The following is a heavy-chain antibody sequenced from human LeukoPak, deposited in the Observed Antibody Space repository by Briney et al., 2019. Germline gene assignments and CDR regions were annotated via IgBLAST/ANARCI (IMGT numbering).Heavy chain of an antibody. CDR2: IKQDGSEK. V-gene: IGHV3-7*01. D-gene: IGHD1-26*01. CDR1: GFTFSSYW. Sequence: GGSLRLSCAASGFTFSSYWMSWVRQAPGKGLEWVANIKQDGSEKYYVDSVKGRFTISRDNAKNSLYLQMNSLRAEDTAVYYCARGIREGAEELYYFDYWGKGTTVTVSS. J-gene: IGHJ4*03. CDR3: ARGIREGAEELYYFDY.